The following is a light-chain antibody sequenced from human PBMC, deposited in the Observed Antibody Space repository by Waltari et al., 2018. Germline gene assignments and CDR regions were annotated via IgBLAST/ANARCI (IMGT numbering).Light chain of an antibody. Sequence: DIQMTQSPSSLSASVGDRVTITCRATQSISNYFSWYQQKPGKAPNLLIYAASSFQSGGPSRFSGSGSGTDFTLTISSLQPEDFATYYCQQSYISLTFGQGTKVEIK. CDR3: QQSYISLT. J-gene: IGKJ1*01. V-gene: IGKV1-39*01. CDR1: QSISNY. CDR2: AAS.